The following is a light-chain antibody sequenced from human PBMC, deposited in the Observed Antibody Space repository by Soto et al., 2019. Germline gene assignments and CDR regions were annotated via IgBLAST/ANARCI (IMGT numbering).Light chain of an antibody. Sequence: QPVLTQPPSASGTPGQRVTISCSGSSSNIGSNTVNWYQQLPGMAPKLLIYSNNQRPSGVPDRFSGSKSGTSASLAISGLQSEDEADYYCAAWDDSLNGLYVFGTGTKLTVL. CDR2: SNN. CDR3: AAWDDSLNGLYV. CDR1: SSNIGSNT. J-gene: IGLJ1*01. V-gene: IGLV1-44*01.